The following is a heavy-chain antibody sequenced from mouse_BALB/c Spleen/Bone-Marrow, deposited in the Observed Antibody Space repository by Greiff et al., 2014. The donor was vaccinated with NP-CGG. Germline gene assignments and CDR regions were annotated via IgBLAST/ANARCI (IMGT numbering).Heavy chain of an antibody. Sequence: VQRVESGGGLVKPGGSLKLSCAASGFTFSDYYMYWVRQTPEKRLEWVATISDGGSYTYYPDSVKGRFTISRDNAKNNLYLQVSSLKSEDTAMYYCARDLITTATSFAYWGQGTLVTVSA. CDR2: ISDGGSYT. CDR1: GFTFSDYY. D-gene: IGHD1-2*01. V-gene: IGHV5-4*02. J-gene: IGHJ3*01. CDR3: ARDLITTATSFAY.